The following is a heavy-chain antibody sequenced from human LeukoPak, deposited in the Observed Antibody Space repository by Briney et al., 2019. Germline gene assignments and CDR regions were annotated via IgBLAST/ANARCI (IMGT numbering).Heavy chain of an antibody. V-gene: IGHV3-48*03. CDR3: ARDGVVDSSGWYVDY. Sequence: GGSLRLASPTARFTFSNYEMNWVRQAPGKGLEWDSYITTSGGIKSYADSVKSRFTISRDNAKNSVYLQINSLRAEDTAVYYCARDGVVDSSGWYVDYWGQGTLVTVSS. D-gene: IGHD6-19*01. CDR1: RFTFSNYE. J-gene: IGHJ4*02. CDR2: ITTSGGIK.